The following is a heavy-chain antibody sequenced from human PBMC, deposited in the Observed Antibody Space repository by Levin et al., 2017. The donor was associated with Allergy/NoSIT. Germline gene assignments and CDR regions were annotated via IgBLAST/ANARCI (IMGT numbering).Heavy chain of an antibody. CDR2: ISYDGSNK. CDR1: GFTFSSYG. CDR3: AKTRFGESSGPYYFDY. J-gene: IGHJ4*02. D-gene: IGHD3-10*01. V-gene: IGHV3-30*18. Sequence: SCAASGFTFSSYGTHWVRQAPGKGLEWVAVISYDGSNKYYADSVKGRFTISRDNSKNTLYLQMNSLRAEDTAVYYCAKTRFGESSGPYYFDYWGQGTLVTVSS.